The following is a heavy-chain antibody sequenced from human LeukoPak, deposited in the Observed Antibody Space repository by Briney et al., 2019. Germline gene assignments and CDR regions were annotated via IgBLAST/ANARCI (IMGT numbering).Heavy chain of an antibody. Sequence: GGTLRLSCAASGFTFSTYGMSWVRQAPGKGLEWVSVISGSGGSTYYVDSVQGRFTISRDNSKNTLFLQMDSPRAEDTAVYYCAKGGFGRPFDYWGQGTLVTVSS. J-gene: IGHJ4*02. CDR3: AKGGFGRPFDY. CDR2: ISGSGGST. D-gene: IGHD3-10*01. V-gene: IGHV3-23*01. CDR1: GFTFSTYG.